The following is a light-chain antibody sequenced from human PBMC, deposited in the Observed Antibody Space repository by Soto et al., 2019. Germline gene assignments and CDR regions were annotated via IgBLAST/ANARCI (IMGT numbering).Light chain of an antibody. CDR2: SSN. J-gene: IGLJ2*01. CDR3: AAWDDSLSGHVV. V-gene: IGLV1-47*02. CDR1: SSNIGSNY. Sequence: QAVVTQSPSASGTPGQRVTISCSGSSSNIGSNYVYWYQQLPGTAPKLLIHSSNQRPSGVPDRFSGSKSGTSASLAISGLRSEDEADYYCAAWDDSLSGHVVFGGGTKLTVL.